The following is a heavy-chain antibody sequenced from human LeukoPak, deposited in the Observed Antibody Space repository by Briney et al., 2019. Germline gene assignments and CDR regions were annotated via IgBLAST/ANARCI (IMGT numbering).Heavy chain of an antibody. CDR3: VRSAFLTTEFYFDY. V-gene: IGHV3-74*01. CDR1: GFTFSRYW. CDR2: INTDGRTI. D-gene: IGHD4-11*01. Sequence: TGGSLRLSCAASGFTFSRYWMHWVRQAPGKGLVWVSRINTDGRTITYVDSVKGRFTICRDNAKNTLYLQMNSLRAEDPAVYYCVRSAFLTTEFYFDYWGHGTLVTVSS. J-gene: IGHJ4*01.